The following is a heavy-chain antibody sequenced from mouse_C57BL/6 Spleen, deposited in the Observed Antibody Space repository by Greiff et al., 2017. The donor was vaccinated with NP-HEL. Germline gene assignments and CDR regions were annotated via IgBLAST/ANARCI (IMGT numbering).Heavy chain of an antibody. CDR3: ARYYYGSYWYFDV. V-gene: IGHV1-52*01. D-gene: IGHD1-1*01. CDR2: IDPSDSET. J-gene: IGHJ1*03. Sequence: VKQRPIQGLEWIGNIDPSDSETHYNQKFKDKATLTVDKSSSTAYMQLSSLTSEDSAVYYCARYYYGSYWYFDVWGTGTTVTVSS.